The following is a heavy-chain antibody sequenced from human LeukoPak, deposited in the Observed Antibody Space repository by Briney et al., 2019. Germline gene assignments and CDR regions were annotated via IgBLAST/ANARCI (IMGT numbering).Heavy chain of an antibody. Sequence: GGSLRLSCAASGFTFSSYGMHWVRQAPGKGLEWVAVISYDGSNKYYADSVKGRFTISRDNSKNTLYLQMNSLRAEDTAVYYCAKDSRYGSGSFGYWGQGTLVTVSS. CDR1: GFTFSSYG. V-gene: IGHV3-30*18. D-gene: IGHD3-10*01. CDR3: AKDSRYGSGSFGY. J-gene: IGHJ4*02. CDR2: ISYDGSNK.